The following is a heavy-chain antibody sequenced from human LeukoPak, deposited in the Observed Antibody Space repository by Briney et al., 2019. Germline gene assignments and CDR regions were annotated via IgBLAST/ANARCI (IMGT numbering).Heavy chain of an antibody. CDR3: ARGDIVVVPAANYYYGMDV. V-gene: IGHV3-21*01. Sequence: GGSLRLSCAASGFTFSSYSMNWVRQAPGKGLEWVSSISSSSGYIYYADSVKGRFTISRDNAKNSLYLQMNSLRAEETAVYYCARGDIVVVPAANYYYGMDVWGQGTTVTVSS. CDR2: ISSSSGYI. D-gene: IGHD2-2*01. J-gene: IGHJ6*02. CDR1: GFTFSSYS.